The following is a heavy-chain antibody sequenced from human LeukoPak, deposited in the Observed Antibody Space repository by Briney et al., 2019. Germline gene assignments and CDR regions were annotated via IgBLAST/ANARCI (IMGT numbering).Heavy chain of an antibody. Sequence: SETLSLTCTVSGGSISNYYWSWIRKPAGKGLEWIGRKYARGDSNYNPPLQSRVTMSVDTSKNQFSLKLRSVTAADTAVYYCARGPVDWGQGTLVTVSS. J-gene: IGHJ4*02. CDR3: ARGPVD. V-gene: IGHV4-4*07. CDR1: GGSISNYY. CDR2: KYARGDS.